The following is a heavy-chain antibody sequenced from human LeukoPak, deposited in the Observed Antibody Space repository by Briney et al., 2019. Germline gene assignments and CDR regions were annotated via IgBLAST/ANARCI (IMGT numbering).Heavy chain of an antibody. J-gene: IGHJ4*02. Sequence: GGSLRLSCAASGFIFSSYEMNWVRQAPGKGLEWVSYISSSSSTINYADSVRGRFTISRDNAKNSLYLQMNSLRAEDTALYYCARDGGAAAPFWGQGMLVTVSS. D-gene: IGHD3-16*01. V-gene: IGHV3-48*03. CDR3: ARDGGAAAPF. CDR2: ISSSSSTI. CDR1: GFIFSSYE.